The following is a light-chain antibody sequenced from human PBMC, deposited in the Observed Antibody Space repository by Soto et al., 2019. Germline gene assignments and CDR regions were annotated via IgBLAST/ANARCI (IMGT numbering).Light chain of an antibody. V-gene: IGKV3-20*01. J-gene: IGKJ5*01. CDR3: QYYGSSHSNT. CDR2: DAS. CDR1: QSISSNY. Sequence: EIVLTHSPGTLSLSPCERATLSFSASQSISSNYLAWYQHKPGQAPRLLIYDASSKATGTPDRFSGSGSGTDFTLTISRLEPEDFAVYYCQYYGSSHSNTFGQGTRLEIK.